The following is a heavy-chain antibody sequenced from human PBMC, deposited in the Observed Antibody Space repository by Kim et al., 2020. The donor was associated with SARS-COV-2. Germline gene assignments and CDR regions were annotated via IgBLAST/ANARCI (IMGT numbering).Heavy chain of an antibody. CDR2: TRGSGEST. J-gene: IGHJ1*01. V-gene: IGHV3-23*01. CDR3: AEISSGSSGWFEYFQH. Sequence: GGSLRLSCAASGFTFNIYAMSWVRQAPGKGLEWVSGTRGSGESTTYADSVKGRFTISRDNSKNTLYLQMDRLRVDDTALYYCAEISSGSSGWFEYFQHWGQGTLVTVSS. CDR1: GFTFNIYA. D-gene: IGHD6-19*01.